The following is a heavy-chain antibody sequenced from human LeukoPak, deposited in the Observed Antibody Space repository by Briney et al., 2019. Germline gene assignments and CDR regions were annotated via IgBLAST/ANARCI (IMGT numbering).Heavy chain of an antibody. J-gene: IGHJ4*02. D-gene: IGHD3-22*01. CDR1: GFTFTHYA. CDR2: IFYDGTIQ. CDR3: ARDPRGPAGYDSPARDTFDY. V-gene: IGHV3-30*03. Sequence: PGESLRLSCAASGFTFTHYAMHWVRQTPGKGLEWVAVIFYDGTIQYYSDSVRGRLIVSRDNPKNTLYLQMNSLRTEDTAVYYCARDPRGPAGYDSPARDTFDYWGQGTLVTVSP.